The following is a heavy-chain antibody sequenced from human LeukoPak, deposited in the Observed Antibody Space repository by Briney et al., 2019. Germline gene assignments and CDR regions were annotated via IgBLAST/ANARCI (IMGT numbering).Heavy chain of an antibody. V-gene: IGHV4-61*01. CDR3: AREELLWFGELLSGVPSGFDP. D-gene: IGHD3-10*01. CDR2: IYYSGST. J-gene: IGHJ5*02. Sequence: SETLSLTCTVSGASFSSNSYHWSWIRQPPGKGLEWIGYIYYSGSTNYNPSLKSRVTIPVDTSKNQFSLKLSSVTAADTAVYYCAREELLWFGELLSGVPSGFDPWGQGTLVTVSS. CDR1: GASFSSNSYH.